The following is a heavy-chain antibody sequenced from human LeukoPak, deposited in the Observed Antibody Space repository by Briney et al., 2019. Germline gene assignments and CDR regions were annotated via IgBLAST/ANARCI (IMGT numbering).Heavy chain of an antibody. Sequence: VASVKVSCKVSGYTLTELSTHWVRQAPGKGLEWMGGFDPEDGETIYAQKFQGRVTMTEDTSTDTAYMELRSLRSEDTAVYYCATDMVTTWGEWGQGTLVTVSS. CDR1: GYTLTELS. V-gene: IGHV1-24*01. J-gene: IGHJ4*02. CDR2: FDPEDGET. D-gene: IGHD4-17*01. CDR3: ATDMVTTWGE.